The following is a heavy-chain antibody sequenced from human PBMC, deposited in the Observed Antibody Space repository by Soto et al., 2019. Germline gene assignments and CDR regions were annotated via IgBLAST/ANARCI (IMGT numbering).Heavy chain of an antibody. J-gene: IGHJ4*02. CDR3: AKSATVPAAIAY. CDR2: INAGSGNT. D-gene: IGHD2-2*02. V-gene: IGHV1-3*01. Sequence: QVQLVQSGAEVKKPGASVKVSCKASGYTFTSYAMHWVRQAPGQRLEWMGWINAGSGNTKYSQKFQGRVTITRDTSASTAYMERSSLRSEDTAVYYCAKSATVPAAIAYWGQGTLVTVSS. CDR1: GYTFTSYA.